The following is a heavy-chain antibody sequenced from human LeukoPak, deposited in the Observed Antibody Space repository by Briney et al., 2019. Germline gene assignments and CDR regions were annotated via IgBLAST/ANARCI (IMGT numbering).Heavy chain of an antibody. Sequence: GGSLRLSCAASGFTFSTYWMHWVRQGPGKGLVWVSRINSDGTTTNYADSVRGRFTISRDNAKNTLYLQMNSLRAEDTAVYYCASDRVTTEYWGQGTLVTVSS. J-gene: IGHJ4*02. CDR2: INSDGTTT. CDR1: GFTFSTYW. V-gene: IGHV3-74*01. CDR3: ASDRVTTEY. D-gene: IGHD4-17*01.